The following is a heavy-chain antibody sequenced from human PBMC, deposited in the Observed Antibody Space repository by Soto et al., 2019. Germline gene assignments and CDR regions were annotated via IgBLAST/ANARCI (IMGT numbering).Heavy chain of an antibody. J-gene: IGHJ6*02. Sequence: ASVKVSCKASGYTFTSYSMHWVRQAPGQRLEWMGWLNAGNGNTKYSQKFQGRVSITRDTSANTAYMELSSLRSEDTAVYYCAREYIVVVPAALNNYYYYGMDVWGQGTTVTVSS. CDR3: AREYIVVVPAALNNYYYYGMDV. CDR1: GYTFTSYS. V-gene: IGHV1-3*01. CDR2: LNAGNGNT. D-gene: IGHD2-2*01.